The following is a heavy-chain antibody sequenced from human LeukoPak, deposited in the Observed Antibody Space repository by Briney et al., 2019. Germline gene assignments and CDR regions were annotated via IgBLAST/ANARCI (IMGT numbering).Heavy chain of an antibody. CDR3: ARSVPDYTRFDY. Sequence: SGGSLRLSCAASGFTVSSNYMNWVRQAPGKGLEWVSTFKTKYNQVYYAESVRGRFTISTDNSNNTVYLQMNSLRAEDTALYYCARSVPDYTRFDYWGQGALVTVSS. CDR2: FKTKYNQ. CDR1: GFTVSSNY. V-gene: IGHV3-53*01. D-gene: IGHD4-11*01. J-gene: IGHJ4*02.